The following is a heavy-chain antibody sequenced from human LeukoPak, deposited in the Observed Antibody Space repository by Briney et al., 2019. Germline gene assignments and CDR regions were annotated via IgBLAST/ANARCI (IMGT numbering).Heavy chain of an antibody. CDR3: AKDRVSMIVVVAFDI. D-gene: IGHD3-22*01. V-gene: IGHV3-23*01. J-gene: IGHJ3*02. CDR2: ISGSGLRT. CDR1: GFSVTSNH. Sequence: GGSLRLSCAASGFSVTSNHMNWVRQAPGKGLEWVSAISGSGLRTYYADSVKGRFTISRDISKNTLYMQMDSLRAEDTAVYYCAKDRVSMIVVVAFDIWGQGTMVTVSS.